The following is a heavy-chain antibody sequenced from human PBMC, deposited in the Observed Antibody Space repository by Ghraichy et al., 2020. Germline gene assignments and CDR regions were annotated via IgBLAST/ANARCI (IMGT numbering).Heavy chain of an antibody. V-gene: IGHV4-59*01. J-gene: IGHJ4*02. CDR1: GGSISSYY. D-gene: IGHD3-22*01. CDR2: IYYSGST. CDR3: ARGWGPSSGYYYFGY. Sequence: SETLSLTCTVSGGSISSYYWSWIRQPPGKGLEWIGYIYYSGSTNYNHSLKSRVTISVDTSKNQFSLKLSSVTAADTAVYYCARGWGPSSGYYYFGYWGQGTLVIVSS.